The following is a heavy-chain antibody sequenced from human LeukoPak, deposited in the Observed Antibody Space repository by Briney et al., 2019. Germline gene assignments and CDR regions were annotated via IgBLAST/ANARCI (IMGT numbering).Heavy chain of an antibody. CDR2: VDHTGST. CDR3: ARGRVSSSTWYSTYYYYFYMDV. CDR1: DDSITMYY. V-gene: IGHV4-59*01. Sequence: SETLSLTCSVSDDSITMYYWTWIRQPPGKGLEWMGYVDHTGSTNFNPSLNGRVSISRDTTKNLFSRRLRSVTAADTAVYFCARGRVSSSTWYSTYYYYFYMDVWGKGTTVTVSS. D-gene: IGHD1-1*01. J-gene: IGHJ6*03.